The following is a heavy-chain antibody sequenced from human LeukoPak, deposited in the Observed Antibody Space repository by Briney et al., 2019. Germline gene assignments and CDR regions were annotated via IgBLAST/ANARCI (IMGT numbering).Heavy chain of an antibody. CDR2: MLSDGTNK. J-gene: IGHJ3*02. V-gene: IGHV3-30*04. CDR1: GFPFSVSA. Sequence: GGSLRLSCAASGFPFSVSAMHWVRQAPGKGLEWVTLMLSDGTNKYYTDSVKGRFTISRDNSKKTLYLEMNSLRVEDTAVYYCARTGESHAFDIWGQGTMVTVSS. CDR3: ARTGESHAFDI. D-gene: IGHD1-26*01.